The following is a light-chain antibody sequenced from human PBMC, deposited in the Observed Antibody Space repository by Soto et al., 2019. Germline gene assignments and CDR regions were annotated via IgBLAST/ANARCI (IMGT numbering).Light chain of an antibody. Sequence: QTVVTQEPSFSVSPGGTVTLTCGLNSGSVSTTYYPSWYQQTPGQAPRTLIYSTNTRSSGVPDRFSGSILGNKAALTITGAQADDEAHYYCSSYTSSSTRVFGGGTKVTVL. J-gene: IGLJ2*01. V-gene: IGLV8-61*01. CDR2: STN. CDR3: SSYTSSSTRV. CDR1: SGSVSTTYY.